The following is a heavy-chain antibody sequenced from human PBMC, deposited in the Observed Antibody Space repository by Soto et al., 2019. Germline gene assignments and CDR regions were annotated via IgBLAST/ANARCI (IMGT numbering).Heavy chain of an antibody. CDR3: ARGRYTAMVNSGVFYY. Sequence: SETLSLTCTVSGGSISSGGYYWSWIRQHPGKGLEWIGYIYYSGSTYYNPSLKSRVTISVDTSKNQFSLKLSSVTAADTAVYYCARGRYTAMVNSGVFYYWGQGTLVTVSS. D-gene: IGHD5-18*01. J-gene: IGHJ4*02. CDR2: IYYSGST. V-gene: IGHV4-31*03. CDR1: GGSISSGGYY.